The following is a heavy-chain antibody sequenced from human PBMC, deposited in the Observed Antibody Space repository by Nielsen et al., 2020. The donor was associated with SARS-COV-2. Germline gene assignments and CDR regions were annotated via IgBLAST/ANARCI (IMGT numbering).Heavy chain of an antibody. CDR3: ARTGRGGSYYVYYYYMDV. D-gene: IGHD1-26*01. V-gene: IGHV3-11*04. J-gene: IGHJ6*03. Sequence: GGSLRLSCAASGFTFSDYYMSWIRQAPGKGLEWVSYISSSGSTIYYADSVKGRFTISRDNSKNTLYLQMNSLRAEDTAVYYCARTGRGGSYYVYYYYMDVWGKGTTVTVSS. CDR1: GFTFSDYY. CDR2: ISSSGSTI.